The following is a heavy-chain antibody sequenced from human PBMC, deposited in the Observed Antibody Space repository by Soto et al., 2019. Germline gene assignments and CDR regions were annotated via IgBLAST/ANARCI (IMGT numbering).Heavy chain of an antibody. Sequence: ASVKVSCKASGYTFTGYYMHWVRQAPGQGLEWIGWINPNSGGTNYAQKFQGWVTMTRDTSISTAYMELSRLRSDDTAVYYCARDNLGAYYDSSGYGAFDIWGQGTMVTVSS. CDR1: GYTFTGYY. D-gene: IGHD3-22*01. J-gene: IGHJ3*02. V-gene: IGHV1-2*04. CDR3: ARDNLGAYYDSSGYGAFDI. CDR2: INPNSGGT.